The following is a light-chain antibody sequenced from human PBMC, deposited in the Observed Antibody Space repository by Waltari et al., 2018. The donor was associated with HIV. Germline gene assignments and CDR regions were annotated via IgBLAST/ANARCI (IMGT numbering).Light chain of an antibody. CDR1: PDISSY. CDR3: QQYDNVPVT. CDR2: DAS. V-gene: IGKV1-33*01. J-gene: IGKJ3*01. Sequence: DIQMTQYPSSLSASVGARVTITCQASPDISSYLNWYQQKPGKAPKLRIYDASDWETGVPSRFSGSGSGTDFNFTISSLQPADIATYYCQQYDNVPVTFGPGTKVEIK.